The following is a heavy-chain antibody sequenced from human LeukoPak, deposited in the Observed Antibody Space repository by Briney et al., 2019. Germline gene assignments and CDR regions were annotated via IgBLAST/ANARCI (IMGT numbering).Heavy chain of an antibody. Sequence: GGSLRLSCAASGFTVSRSYMIWARQAPGKGLEWVSVIYSGGTTYYADSVKGRFTISRDNAKNSLYLQMNSLRAEDTAVYYCARVLATWIQSRWYYYMDVWGKGTTVTISS. D-gene: IGHD5-18*01. V-gene: IGHV3-53*01. J-gene: IGHJ6*03. CDR2: IYSGGTT. CDR1: GFTVSRSY. CDR3: ARVLATWIQSRWYYYMDV.